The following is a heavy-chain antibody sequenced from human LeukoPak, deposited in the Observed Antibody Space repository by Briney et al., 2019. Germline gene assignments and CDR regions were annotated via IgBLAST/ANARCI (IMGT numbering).Heavy chain of an antibody. CDR3: ARDRRFLEWSSYYFDY. V-gene: IGHV3-7*01. D-gene: IGHD3-3*01. J-gene: IGHJ4*02. CDR1: GFTFSSYA. Sequence: GGSLRLSCAASGFTFSSYAMSWVRQAPGKGLEWVANIKEDGSEKYYVDSVKGRFTISRDNAKNSLYLQMNSLRAEDTAVYYCARDRRFLEWSSYYFDYWGQGTLVTVSS. CDR2: IKEDGSEK.